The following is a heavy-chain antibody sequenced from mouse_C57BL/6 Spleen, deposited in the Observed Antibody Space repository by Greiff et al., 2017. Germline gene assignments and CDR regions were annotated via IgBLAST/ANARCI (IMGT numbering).Heavy chain of an antibody. Sequence: QVQLQQPGAELVKPGASVKLSCKASGYTFTSYWMHWVRQRPGQGLEWIGMIDPNSGSTNYNEKFKSKATLTVAKSSSPAYMQLSSLTSEGSAVYNCARAWDYWGQGTTLTVSS. CDR1: GYTFTSYW. CDR3: ARAWDY. V-gene: IGHV1-64*01. J-gene: IGHJ2*01. CDR2: IDPNSGST.